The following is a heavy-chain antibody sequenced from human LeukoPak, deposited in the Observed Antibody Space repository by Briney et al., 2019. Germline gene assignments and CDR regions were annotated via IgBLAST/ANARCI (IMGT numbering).Heavy chain of an antibody. CDR1: GFTFSDYY. J-gene: IGHJ4*02. CDR3: ARDRVNYYYGSGSTSLFDY. D-gene: IGHD3-10*01. V-gene: IGHV3-11*01. Sequence: PGGSLRLSCAASGFTFSDYYMSWIRQAPGKGLEWVSYISSSGSTIYYADSVKGRFTISRDNAKNSLYLKMNSLRAEDTAVYYCARDRVNYYYGSGSTSLFDYWGQGTLVTVSS. CDR2: ISSSGSTI.